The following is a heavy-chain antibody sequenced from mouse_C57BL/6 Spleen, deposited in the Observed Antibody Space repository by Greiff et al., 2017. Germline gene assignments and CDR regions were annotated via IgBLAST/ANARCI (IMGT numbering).Heavy chain of an antibody. CDR3: ARSGSRGAFDY. Sequence: EVQLVESGGGLVKPGASLKLSCAASGFTFSDYGMHWVRQAPEKGLEWVAYISSGSSTIYYADTVKGRFTISRDNAKNTLFLQMTSLRSEDAAMYYCARSGSRGAFDYWGQGTTLTVSS. CDR1: GFTFSDYG. D-gene: IGHD1-1*01. J-gene: IGHJ2*01. CDR2: ISSGSSTI. V-gene: IGHV5-17*01.